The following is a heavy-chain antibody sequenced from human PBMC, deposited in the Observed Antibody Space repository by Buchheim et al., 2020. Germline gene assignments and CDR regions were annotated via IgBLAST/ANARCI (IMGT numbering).Heavy chain of an antibody. V-gene: IGHV3-11*06. CDR1: GFTFSDYY. CDR2: ISSGSTYT. CDR3: ARRRDGYNFDLDY. Sequence: VQLVQSGGGVVRPGGSLRLSCAASGFTFSDYYMIWIRQAPGKGLEWISYISSGSTYTNYADSVKGRFTISRDNANNLLDLQMNTLRADDTAVYYCARRRDGYNFDLDYWGQGTL. J-gene: IGHJ4*02. D-gene: IGHD5-24*01.